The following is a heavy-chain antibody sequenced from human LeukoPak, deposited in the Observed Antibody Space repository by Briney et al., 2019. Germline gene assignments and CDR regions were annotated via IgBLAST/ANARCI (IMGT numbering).Heavy chain of an antibody. D-gene: IGHD4-23*01. CDR3: TRDRGDYGGPDY. CDR1: GGSISSYY. V-gene: IGHV4-4*07. J-gene: IGHJ4*02. Sequence: TSETLSLTCTVSGGSISSYYWSWIRQPTGKGLEWIGRIYTSGSTNYNPSLKSRVTMSVDTSKNQFSLKLTSVTAADTAVYYCTRDRGDYGGPDYWGQGTLVTVSS. CDR2: IYTSGST.